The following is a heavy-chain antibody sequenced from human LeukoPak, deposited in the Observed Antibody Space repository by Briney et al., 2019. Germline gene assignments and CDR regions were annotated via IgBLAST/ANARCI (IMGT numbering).Heavy chain of an antibody. V-gene: IGHV4-59*01. CDR2: IYYSGWT. CDR1: GGSLRRYY. J-gene: IGHJ5*02. Sequence: PSETLSLTCTVCGGSLRRYYWSWIRQPPGKGRDGIGYIYYSGWTNYTPSLKGRVTISVDTSKNQFSLKLSSVTAADTAVYYCARAPAVVPAAPTNPGGNWFDPWGQGTLVTVSS. CDR3: ARAPAVVPAAPTNPGGNWFDP. D-gene: IGHD2-2*01.